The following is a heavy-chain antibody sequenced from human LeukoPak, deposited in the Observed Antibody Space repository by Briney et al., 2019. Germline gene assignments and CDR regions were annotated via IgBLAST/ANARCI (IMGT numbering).Heavy chain of an antibody. Sequence: SSETLSLTCAVYGGSFGGYYWSWIRQPPGKGLEWIGELNHSGSTNYNPSLKSRVTISVDTSKNQFSLKLSSVTAADTAVYYCARGGALGYSYGYDAFDIWGQGTMVAVSS. J-gene: IGHJ3*02. CDR3: ARGGALGYSYGYDAFDI. V-gene: IGHV4-34*01. CDR1: GGSFGGYY. CDR2: LNHSGST. D-gene: IGHD5-18*01.